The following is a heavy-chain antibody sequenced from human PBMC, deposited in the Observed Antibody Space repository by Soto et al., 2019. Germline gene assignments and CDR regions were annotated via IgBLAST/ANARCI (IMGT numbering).Heavy chain of an antibody. D-gene: IGHD6-13*01. Sequence: GGSLRLSCAASGFTFSSYGMHWVRQAPGKGLEWVSSISSSSSYIYYADSVKGRFTISRDNAKNSLYLQMNSLRAEDTAVYYCAKVVSISWSPSTYWGQGTLVTVS. CDR3: AKVVSISWSPSTY. CDR1: GFTFSSYG. CDR2: ISSSSSYI. J-gene: IGHJ4*02. V-gene: IGHV3-21*01.